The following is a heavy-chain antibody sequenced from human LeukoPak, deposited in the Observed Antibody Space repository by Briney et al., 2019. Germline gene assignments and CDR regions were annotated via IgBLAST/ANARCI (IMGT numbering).Heavy chain of an antibody. Sequence: SETLSLTCTVSGGSISGYSWSWIRQHPGKGLEWIGFIYYSGSTYYNPSLKSRLSISLDTSKNQFSLNLTSVTAADTAVYYCARKGISGLRHGDAFDVWGQGTLVTVSS. CDR3: ARKGISGLRHGDAFDV. CDR2: IYYSGST. J-gene: IGHJ3*01. D-gene: IGHD5-12*01. V-gene: IGHV4-31*03. CDR1: GGSISGYS.